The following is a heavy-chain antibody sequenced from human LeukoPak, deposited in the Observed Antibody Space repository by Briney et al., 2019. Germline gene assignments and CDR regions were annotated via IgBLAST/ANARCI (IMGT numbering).Heavy chain of an antibody. CDR1: GSSITSAHF. Sequence: PSETLSLTCSVSGSSITSAHFWGWIRQPPGKGLEWIGSIYHSGSTHYNPSLKSRVTISVDTSKNQFSLKLSSVTAAGTALYYCARVTTGGSYYMDVWGTGTTVTVSS. CDR2: IYHSGST. CDR3: ARVTTGGSYYMDV. D-gene: IGHD1-1*01. V-gene: IGHV4-38-2*02. J-gene: IGHJ6*03.